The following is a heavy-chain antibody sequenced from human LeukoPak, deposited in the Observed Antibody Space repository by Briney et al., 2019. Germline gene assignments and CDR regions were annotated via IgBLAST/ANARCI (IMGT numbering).Heavy chain of an antibody. CDR1: GFTFRSYE. Sequence: GGSLRLSCTASGFTFRSYEMNWVRQATGKGLEWVSHISTGGLTTHYADSVRGRFTISRDNAKSSLFLQMSSLRVEDTAVYYCARGFGSLDIWGQGTMVTVSS. D-gene: IGHD3-10*01. CDR3: ARGFGSLDI. V-gene: IGHV3-48*03. CDR2: ISTGGLTT. J-gene: IGHJ3*02.